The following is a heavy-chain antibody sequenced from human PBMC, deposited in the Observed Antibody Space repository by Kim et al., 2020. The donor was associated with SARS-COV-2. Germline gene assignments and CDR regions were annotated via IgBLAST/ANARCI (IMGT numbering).Heavy chain of an antibody. V-gene: IGHV1-69*13. CDR2: IIPIFGTA. D-gene: IGHD2-2*01. J-gene: IGHJ6*02. CDR1: GGTFSSYA. CDR3: ARDGSSSCYAIPCYYYYGMDV. Sequence: SVKVSCKASGGTFSSYAISWVRQAPGQGLEWMGGIIPIFGTANYAQKFQGRVTITADESTSTAYMELSSLRSEDTAVYYCARDGSSSCYAIPCYYYYGMDVWGQGTTVTVSS.